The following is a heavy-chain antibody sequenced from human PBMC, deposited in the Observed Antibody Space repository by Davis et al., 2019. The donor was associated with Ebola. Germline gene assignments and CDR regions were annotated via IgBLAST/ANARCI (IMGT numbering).Heavy chain of an antibody. D-gene: IGHD4-11*01. J-gene: IGHJ4*02. CDR2: VSTYNGNT. Sequence: ASVKVSCKGSGYTFTSHGFSWVRQAPGQGLEWLGWVSTYNGNTNYAQKFQGRVTMTRDTSISTVYMELSSLRYDDTADYYCARGHNYAHEYWGQGTLVTVSS. CDR3: ARGHNYAHEY. V-gene: IGHV1-18*01. CDR1: GYTFTSHG.